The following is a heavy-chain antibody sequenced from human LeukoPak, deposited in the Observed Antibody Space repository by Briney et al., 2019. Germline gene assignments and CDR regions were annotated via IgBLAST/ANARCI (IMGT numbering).Heavy chain of an antibody. CDR3: ARVAGDYSSSFLDY. CDR1: GGSITSYY. CDR2: INNRGTT. J-gene: IGHJ4*02. D-gene: IGHD6-13*01. Sequence: SETLSLTCTVSGGSITSYYWSWIRQPPGKGLEWIGYINNRGTTYYNPSLKSRVTISLDTSRNQFSLKLSSVTAADTAVYYCARVAGDYSSSFLDYWGQGTLVTVSS. V-gene: IGHV4-59*01.